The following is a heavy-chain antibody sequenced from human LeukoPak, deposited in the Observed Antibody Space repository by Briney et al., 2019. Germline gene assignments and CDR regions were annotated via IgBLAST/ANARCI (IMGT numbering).Heavy chain of an antibody. V-gene: IGHV3-21*01. Sequence: GGSLRLSCAASGFTFSSYSMNWVRQAPGKGLEWVSSITSRSSYTYYADSMKGRFAIFRDNAKNSLYLQMNSLRAEDTAIYYCARDPIAAAASGGDSWGQGTLVTVSS. CDR1: GFTFSSYS. D-gene: IGHD6-13*01. J-gene: IGHJ4*02. CDR3: ARDPIAAAASGGDS. CDR2: ITSRSSYT.